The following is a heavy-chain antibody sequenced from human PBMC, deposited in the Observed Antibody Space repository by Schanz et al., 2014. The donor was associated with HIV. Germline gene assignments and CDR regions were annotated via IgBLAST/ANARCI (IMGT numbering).Heavy chain of an antibody. Sequence: VHLVESGGGVVQPGRSLRLSCAASGFTFSRYWMPWVRQAPGKGLEWVANIKEDGSEKYHADSVKGRFTISRDNAKNSLFLQMESLRAEDTAVYYCARDGGEVWGQGTTVTVSS. CDR2: IKEDGSEK. CDR1: GFTFSRYW. D-gene: IGHD3-16*01. V-gene: IGHV3-7*01. J-gene: IGHJ6*02. CDR3: ARDGGEV.